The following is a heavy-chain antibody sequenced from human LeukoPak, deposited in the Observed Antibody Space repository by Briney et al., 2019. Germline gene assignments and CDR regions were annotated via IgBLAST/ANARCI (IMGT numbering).Heavy chain of an antibody. V-gene: IGHV2-70*11. CDR1: GFSLTTSGMC. CDR3: ARMSGGLWSSKYYFDY. Sequence: SGPALVKPTQTLTLTCAFSGFSLTTSGMCVSWIRQPPGKALEWLARIDWDDERYYSTSLKTRLTISKDTSKNQVVPTMTNLDPVDTATYFCARMSGGLWSSKYYFDYWGQGALVTVSS. J-gene: IGHJ4*02. CDR2: IDWDDER. D-gene: IGHD3-16*01.